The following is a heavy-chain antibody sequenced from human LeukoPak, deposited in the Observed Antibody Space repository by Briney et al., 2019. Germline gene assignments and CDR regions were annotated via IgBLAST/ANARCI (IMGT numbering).Heavy chain of an antibody. CDR3: ARAEMATARAFDL. V-gene: IGHV3-48*03. Sequence: GGSLRLSCAASGFTFSSYEMNCLREAPGKGLEWWGYISSSGNTIYYADSVKGRFTISRDNAKNSLYLRMGRLRAEHMAVYYCARAEMATARAFDLWGQGPMVTVSS. CDR1: GFTFSSYE. J-gene: IGHJ3*01. D-gene: IGHD5-24*01. CDR2: ISSSGNTI.